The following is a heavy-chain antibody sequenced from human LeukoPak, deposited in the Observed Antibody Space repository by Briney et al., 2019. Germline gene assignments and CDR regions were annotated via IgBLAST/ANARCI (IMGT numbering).Heavy chain of an antibody. CDR2: IYYSGST. CDR3: ARWTGWGYDILTGYYAFDI. V-gene: IGHV4-59*01. D-gene: IGHD3-9*01. J-gene: IGHJ3*02. Sequence: PSETLSFTCTVSGGSISSYYWSRIRQPPGKGLEWIGYIYYSGSTNYNPSLKSRVTISVDTSKNQFSLKLSSVTAADTAVYYCARWTGWGYDILTGYYAFDIWGQGTMVTVSS. CDR1: GGSISSYY.